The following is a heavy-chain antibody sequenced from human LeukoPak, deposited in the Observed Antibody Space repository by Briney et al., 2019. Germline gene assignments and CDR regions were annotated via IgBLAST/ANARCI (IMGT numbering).Heavy chain of an antibody. J-gene: IGHJ5*02. CDR1: GFTFNTYA. Sequence: GRSLRLSCTASGFTFNTYAMHWVRQAPGKGLEWVALISYDGSNKDYADSVKGRFTISRDNSKNTLYLQMNSLRAEDTAVYYCAKHFHWSWFDPWGQGTLVTVSS. V-gene: IGHV3-30-3*02. CDR2: ISYDGSNK. CDR3: AKHFHWSWFDP. D-gene: IGHD2-8*02.